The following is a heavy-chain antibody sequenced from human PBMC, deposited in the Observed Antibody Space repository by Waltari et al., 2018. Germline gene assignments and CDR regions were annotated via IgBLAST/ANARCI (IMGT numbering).Heavy chain of an antibody. V-gene: IGHV4-39*01. CDR2: IYYNGST. CDR3: ARRAWGSGWSY. J-gene: IGHJ4*02. D-gene: IGHD6-19*01. Sequence: QLQLQESGPGLVKPSETLSLTCTVAGGSISSSSTYYWGWIRQPPGKGLEWIGSIYYNGSTYYNPSLKSRVTISVDTSKNQFSLKLSSVTAADTVVYYCARRAWGSGWSYWGQGTLVAVSS. CDR1: GGSISSSSTYY.